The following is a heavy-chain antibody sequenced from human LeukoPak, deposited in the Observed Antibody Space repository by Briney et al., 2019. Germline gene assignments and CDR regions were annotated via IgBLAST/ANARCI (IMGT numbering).Heavy chain of an antibody. CDR3: ARGVNGDSKFDP. Sequence: GGSLRLSCAASGFTFSSPWMHWVRQAPGKGLVWVSRLDGEGSTSSYADSVKGRFTISRDNARNTLYLQMNSLRAEDTALYYCARGVNGDSKFDPWGQGTLVTVSS. CDR1: GFTFSSPW. CDR2: LDGEGSTS. D-gene: IGHD4-17*01. V-gene: IGHV3-74*01. J-gene: IGHJ5*02.